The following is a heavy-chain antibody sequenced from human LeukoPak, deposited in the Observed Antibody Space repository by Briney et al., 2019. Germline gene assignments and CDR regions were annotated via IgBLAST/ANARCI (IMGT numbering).Heavy chain of an antibody. Sequence: EGSLRLSCAASGFTFSSYEMNWVRQAPGKGLEWVSYISSSGSTIYYADSVKGRFTISRDNAKNSLYLQMNSLRAEDTAVYYCAVGQWLVGNYWGQGTLVTVSS. D-gene: IGHD6-19*01. J-gene: IGHJ4*02. CDR2: ISSSGSTI. CDR3: AVGQWLVGNY. CDR1: GFTFSSYE. V-gene: IGHV3-48*03.